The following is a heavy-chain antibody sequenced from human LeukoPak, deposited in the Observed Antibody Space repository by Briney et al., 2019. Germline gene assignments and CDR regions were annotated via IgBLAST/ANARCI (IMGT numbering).Heavy chain of an antibody. CDR3: ARKNWGSDHVFDY. V-gene: IGHV4-59*01. CDR2: IYYSGST. Sequence: KASETLSLTCTVSGGSISSYYWSWIRQPPGKGLEWIGYIYYSGSTYYNPSLKSRVTMSVDTSKNQFSLKLRSVTAADTAMYYCARKNWGSDHVFDYWGQGTLVTVSS. D-gene: IGHD7-27*01. CDR1: GGSISSYY. J-gene: IGHJ4*02.